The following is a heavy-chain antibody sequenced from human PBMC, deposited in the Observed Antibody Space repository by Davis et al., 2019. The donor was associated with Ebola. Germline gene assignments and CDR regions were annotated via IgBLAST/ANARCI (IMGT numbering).Heavy chain of an antibody. CDR3: ARQIGWGSGWYSGNNWFDP. V-gene: IGHV4-59*08. D-gene: IGHD6-19*01. J-gene: IGHJ5*02. Sequence: SETLSLTCTVSGGSISSYYWSWIRQPPGKGLEWIGYIYYSGSTNYNPSLKSRVTISVDTSKNQFSLKLSSVTAADTAVYYCARQIGWGSGWYSGNNWFDPWGQGTLVTVSS. CDR2: IYYSGST. CDR1: GGSISSYY.